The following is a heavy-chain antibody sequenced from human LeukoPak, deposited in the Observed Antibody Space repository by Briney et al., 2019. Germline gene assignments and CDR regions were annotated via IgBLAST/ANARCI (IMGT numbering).Heavy chain of an antibody. CDR1: GGSFSGYY. J-gene: IGHJ3*02. CDR3: ARVRSGSYYYLRASDI. Sequence: PSETLSLTCAVYGGSFSGYYWSWIRQPPGKGLEWIGEINHSGSTNYNPSLKSRVTISVDTSKNQFSLKLSSVTAADTAVYYCARVRSGSYYYLRASDIWGQGTMVTVSS. D-gene: IGHD1-26*01. V-gene: IGHV4-34*01. CDR2: INHSGST.